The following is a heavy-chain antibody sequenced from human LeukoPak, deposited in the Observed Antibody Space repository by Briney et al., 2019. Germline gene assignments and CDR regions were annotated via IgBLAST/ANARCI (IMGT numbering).Heavy chain of an antibody. CDR3: AKRGQYSSGYSDYFDH. CDR1: GYTFSSSG. D-gene: IGHD3-22*01. Sequence: PGGSLRLSCAASGYTFSSSGMHWVRQAPGKGLEWVAVISYDGSNKYHADSVKGRFTISRDNSKNTLYLQMNSLRAEDTAVYYCAKRGQYSSGYSDYFDHWGQGTLVTVSS. J-gene: IGHJ4*02. V-gene: IGHV3-30*18. CDR2: ISYDGSNK.